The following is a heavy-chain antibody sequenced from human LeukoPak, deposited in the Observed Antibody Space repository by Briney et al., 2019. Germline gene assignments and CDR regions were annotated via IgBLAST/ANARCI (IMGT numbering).Heavy chain of an antibody. D-gene: IGHD6-13*01. J-gene: IGHJ6*03. CDR2: IIPIFGTA. CDR1: LGTFTSYA. V-gene: IGHV1-69*05. CDR3: ARSSCSRCLYYYYMDI. Sequence: GASVKVSCKASLGTFTSYAISWVRQGPGQGLEWVGGIIPIFGTANYAQKFQGRVTITTDESTSTAYMELSSLRSEDTAVYYCARSSCSRCLYYYYMDIWGKGTTVTVSS.